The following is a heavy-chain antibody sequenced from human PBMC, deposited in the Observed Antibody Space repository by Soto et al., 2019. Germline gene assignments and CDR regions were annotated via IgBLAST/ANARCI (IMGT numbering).Heavy chain of an antibody. J-gene: IGHJ4*02. Sequence: GGSLRLSCAASGFTFSGSAMHWVRQASGKGLEWVGRIRSKANSYATAYAASVKGRFTISREDSKNTAYLQMNSLKTEDTAVYYCTRHPAAAGTCWGQGTLVTVSS. V-gene: IGHV3-73*01. CDR1: GFTFSGSA. CDR3: TRHPAAAGTC. CDR2: IRSKANSYAT. D-gene: IGHD6-13*01.